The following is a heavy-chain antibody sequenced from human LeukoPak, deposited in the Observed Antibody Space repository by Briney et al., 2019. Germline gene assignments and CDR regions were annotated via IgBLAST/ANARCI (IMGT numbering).Heavy chain of an antibody. CDR3: ARVETATIPLSY. CDR2: ISAYNGNT. V-gene: IGHV1-18*01. D-gene: IGHD5-24*01. CDR1: GYTFTTYG. J-gene: IGHJ4*02. Sequence: GASVKVSRKASGYTFTTYGIRWVRPAPGQGLEWMGWISAYNGNTNYAQKLQGRVTMTPDTSTSTAYIQLRSLRCDDTVLYYGARVETATIPLSYWGQGTLVTVSS.